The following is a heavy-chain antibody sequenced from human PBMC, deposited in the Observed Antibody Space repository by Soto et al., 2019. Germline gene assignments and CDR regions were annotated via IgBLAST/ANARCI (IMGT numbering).Heavy chain of an antibody. CDR3: ARVYYDFWSGYYDYYGMDV. J-gene: IGHJ6*02. CDR1: GYIFVNYG. D-gene: IGHD3-3*01. CDR2: ISPYSGNT. Sequence: ASVKVSCKASGYIFVNYGIAWVRQAPGQGLEWMGWISPYSGNTHYASKVQGRLTMTTDTSTSTAYMDLGSLTSDDTAVYYCARVYYDFWSGYYDYYGMDVWGQGTTVTVSS. V-gene: IGHV1-18*01.